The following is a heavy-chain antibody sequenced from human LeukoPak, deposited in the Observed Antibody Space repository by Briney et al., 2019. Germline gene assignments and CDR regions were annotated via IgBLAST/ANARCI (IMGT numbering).Heavy chain of an antibody. CDR1: GGTFSSYA. D-gene: IGHD6-13*01. CDR3: ARVAAAGTNYFDY. Sequence: SVKVSCKASGGTFSSYAISWVRQAPGQGLEWMGGIIPIFGTANYAQKFQGRVTITADESTSTAYMELSSLRSDDTAVYYCARVAAAGTNYFDYWGQGTLVTVSS. V-gene: IGHV1-69*01. CDR2: IIPIFGTA. J-gene: IGHJ4*02.